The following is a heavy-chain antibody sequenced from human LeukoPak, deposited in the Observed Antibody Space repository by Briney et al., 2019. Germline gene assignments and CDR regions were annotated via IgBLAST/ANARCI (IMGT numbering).Heavy chain of an antibody. V-gene: IGHV3-30*18. D-gene: IGHD6-19*01. J-gene: IGHJ4*02. CDR2: ISYDGSNK. CDR1: GFTFSSYG. CDR3: AKDGTNLYSSGWAADY. Sequence: PGRSLRLSCAASGFTFSSYGMHWVRQAPGKGLEWVAVISYDGSNKYHADSVKGRFTISRDNSKNTLYLQMNSLRAEDTAVYYCAKDGTNLYSSGWAADYWGQGTLVTVSS.